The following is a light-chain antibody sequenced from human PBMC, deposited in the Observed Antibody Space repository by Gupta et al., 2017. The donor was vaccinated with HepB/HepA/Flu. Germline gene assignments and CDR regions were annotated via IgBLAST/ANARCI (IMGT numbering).Light chain of an antibody. V-gene: IGLV1-44*01. CDR2: TNN. CDR1: SSNIGSNV. Sequence: QSVLTQPPSASGTPGQRVTISCSGSSSNIGSNVVNWYQQFPGTAPKLLIYTNNERPSGVPDRFSGSKSGTSASLAISGLQSEDEADYYCAAWDNILNGRVFGGGTKLTVL. J-gene: IGLJ3*02. CDR3: AAWDNILNGRV.